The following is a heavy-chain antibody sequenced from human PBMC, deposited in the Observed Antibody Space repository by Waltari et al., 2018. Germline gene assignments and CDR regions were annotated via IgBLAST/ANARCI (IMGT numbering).Heavy chain of an antibody. D-gene: IGHD5-12*01. CDR3: ARRSGSPGAFNI. CDR1: GYGFASKW. V-gene: IGHV5-51*01. CDR2: LFPGDSDR. J-gene: IGHJ3*02. Sequence: EVQLVQSGAEVKKPGESLKISCKGSGYGFASKWIGWVRQMPGKGLELMGLLFPGDSDRRNSPSFQGQVTISADKSINTAYLQWSSLKASDTAMYYCARRSGSPGAFNIWGQGTMVIVSS.